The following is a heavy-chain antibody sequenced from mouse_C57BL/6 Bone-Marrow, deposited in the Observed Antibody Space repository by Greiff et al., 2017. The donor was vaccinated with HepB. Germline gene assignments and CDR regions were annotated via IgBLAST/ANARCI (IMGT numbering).Heavy chain of an antibody. CDR2: INPSTGGT. CDR3: ARSPLGYGSSAWFAY. CDR1: GYSFTGYY. J-gene: IGHJ3*01. Sequence: VQLQQSGPELVKPGASVKISCKASGYSFTGYYMNWVKQSPEKSLEWIGEINPSTGGTTYNQKFKAKATLTVDKSSSTAYMQLKSLTSEDSAVYYCARSPLGYGSSAWFAYWGQGTLVTVSA. D-gene: IGHD1-1*01. V-gene: IGHV1-42*01.